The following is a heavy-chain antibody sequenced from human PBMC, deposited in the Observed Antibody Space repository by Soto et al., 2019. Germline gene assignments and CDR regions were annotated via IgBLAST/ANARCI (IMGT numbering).Heavy chain of an antibody. Sequence: SETLSLTCTVSGGSISSYYWSWIRQPPGKGLEWIGYIYYSGSTNYNPSLKSRVTISVDTSKNQFSLKLSSVTAADTAVYYCARHWSPRAHMDVWGQGTTVTVSS. CDR3: ARHWSPRAHMDV. CDR2: IYYSGST. J-gene: IGHJ6*02. V-gene: IGHV4-59*08. CDR1: GGSISSYY.